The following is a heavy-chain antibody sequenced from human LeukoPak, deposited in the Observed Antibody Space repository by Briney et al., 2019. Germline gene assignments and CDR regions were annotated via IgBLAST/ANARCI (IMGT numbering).Heavy chain of an antibody. CDR1: GFSFTSYA. CDR2: LTGYGGA. Sequence: GGSLRLSCEASGFSFTSYAMMWVRQAPGKGLQWIATLTGYGGAYYAGSGEGRFIVSRDISKNTFFLQMYSLRVEDTAVYYCAKGAAAGKVDWFDPWGQGTLVTVSS. V-gene: IGHV3-23*01. D-gene: IGHD6-13*01. CDR3: AKGAAAGKVDWFDP. J-gene: IGHJ5*02.